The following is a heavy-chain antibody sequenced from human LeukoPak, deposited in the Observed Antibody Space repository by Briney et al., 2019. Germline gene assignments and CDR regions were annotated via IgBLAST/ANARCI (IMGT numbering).Heavy chain of an antibody. Sequence: PSETLSLTCAVYGGSFSGYYWSWIRQPPGKGLEWIGEINHSGSTNYNPSLKSRVTISVDTSKNQFSLKLSSVTAADTAVYYCARGRNDFWSGYYLRDAFDIWGQGTTVTVSS. J-gene: IGHJ3*02. V-gene: IGHV4-34*01. CDR3: ARGRNDFWSGYYLRDAFDI. CDR2: INHSGST. CDR1: GGSFSGYY. D-gene: IGHD3-3*01.